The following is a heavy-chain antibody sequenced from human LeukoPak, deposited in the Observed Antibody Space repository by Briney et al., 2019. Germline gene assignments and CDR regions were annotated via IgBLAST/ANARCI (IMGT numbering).Heavy chain of an antibody. CDR2: ISGSGDST. V-gene: IGHV3-23*01. CDR3: AKDGDTVSGTYYFDMDV. Sequence: GGSLRLSCAASGFTFRSYGMTWVRQAPGKGLEWVSAISGSGDSTYYADSVKGRFTISKDNSRNTLYLQMNSLRAEDTALYYCAKDGDTVSGTYYFDMDVWGKGTTVTISS. D-gene: IGHD1-26*01. CDR1: GFTFRSYG. J-gene: IGHJ6*03.